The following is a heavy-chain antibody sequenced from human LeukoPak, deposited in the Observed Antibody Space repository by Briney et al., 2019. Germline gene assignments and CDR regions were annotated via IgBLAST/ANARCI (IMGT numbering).Heavy chain of an antibody. D-gene: IGHD4-11*01. CDR3: ASRGTTVIPDY. CDR2: ISISGSTI. Sequence: GGSLRLSCAASGFTFSTYEMNWVRQAPGKGPEWLSYISISGSTISYADSVKGRFPLSRDNAKNSLYLQMNSLRAEDTAVYYCASRGTTVIPDYWGQGTLVTVAS. J-gene: IGHJ4*02. V-gene: IGHV3-48*03. CDR1: GFTFSTYE.